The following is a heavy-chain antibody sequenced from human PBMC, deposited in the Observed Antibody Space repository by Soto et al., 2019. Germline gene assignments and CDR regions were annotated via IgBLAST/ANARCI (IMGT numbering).Heavy chain of an antibody. CDR2: ISYDGSNQ. V-gene: IGHV3-30-3*01. CDR3: TRGLLTDYFDY. Sequence: QVQLVESGGGVVQSGRSLRLSCAASGFTFDTYAMHWVRQAPGKGLEWVAVISYDGSNQFYAGSVKGRFTVSRDNSKNTLYPQMNSLRNDHTAVSYCTRGLLTDYFDYWGQGALVTVSS. CDR1: GFTFDTYA. J-gene: IGHJ4*02.